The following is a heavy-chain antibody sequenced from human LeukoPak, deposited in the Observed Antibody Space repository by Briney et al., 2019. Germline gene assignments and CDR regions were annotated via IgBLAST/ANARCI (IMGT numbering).Heavy chain of an antibody. CDR3: ARGMARNILTGYSR. J-gene: IGHJ4*02. D-gene: IGHD3-9*01. Sequence: ASVKVSCKASGYTFTSYDINWVRQATGQGLEWMGWINPNSGGTNYAQKFQGRVTMTRDTSISTAYMELSRLRSDDTAVYYCARGMARNILTGYSRWGQGTLVTVSS. CDR2: INPNSGGT. V-gene: IGHV1-2*02. CDR1: GYTFTSYD.